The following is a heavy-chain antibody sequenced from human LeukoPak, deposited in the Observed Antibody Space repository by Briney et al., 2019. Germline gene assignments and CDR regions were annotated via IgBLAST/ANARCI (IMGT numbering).Heavy chain of an antibody. CDR3: ARGDRGRYCGSTSCCKLTPPSSAYFDY. CDR2: INHTGST. D-gene: IGHD2-2*01. V-gene: IGHV4-34*01. J-gene: IGHJ4*02. Sequence: SETLSLTCAVYGGSYSGYYWSWIRQPPGKGLEWIGEINHTGSTNYNPSLKSRVTISVDTSKNQFSLKLSSVTAADTAVFYCARGDRGRYCGSTSCCKLTPPSSAYFDYWGQGTLVTVSS. CDR1: GGSYSGYY.